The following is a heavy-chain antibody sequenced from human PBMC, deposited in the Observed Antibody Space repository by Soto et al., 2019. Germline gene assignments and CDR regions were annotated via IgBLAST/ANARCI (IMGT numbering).Heavy chain of an antibody. Sequence: SETLSLTCTVSGDSIRSGGYYWSWIRQHPGKGLEWIGYIYYTGNTYYNPSLKSRLTISLDTSKNQFYLKLSSVTAADTAVYYCARSRSYYVEDFQKWGQGTLVTVSS. D-gene: IGHD1-26*01. V-gene: IGHV4-31*03. CDR1: GDSIRSGGYY. CDR3: ARSRSYYVEDFQK. J-gene: IGHJ1*01. CDR2: IYYTGNT.